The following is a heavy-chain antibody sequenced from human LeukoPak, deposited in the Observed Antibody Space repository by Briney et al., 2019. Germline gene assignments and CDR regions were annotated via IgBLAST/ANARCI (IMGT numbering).Heavy chain of an antibody. V-gene: IGHV1-3*03. Sequence: ASVKVSCKASGYTFISYGIHWVRQAPGQRLEWMGWINAGNGNTKYSQDFQGRVTITRDTSASIAYMELSSLRSEDMAVYYCAREGGGESYYDSRGFAYWGQGTLVTVSS. D-gene: IGHD3-22*01. CDR2: INAGNGNT. J-gene: IGHJ4*02. CDR3: AREGGGESYYDSRGFAY. CDR1: GYTFISYG.